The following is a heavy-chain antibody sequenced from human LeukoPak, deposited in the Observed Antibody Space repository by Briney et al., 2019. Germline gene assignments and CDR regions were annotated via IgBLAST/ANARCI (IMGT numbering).Heavy chain of an antibody. J-gene: IGHJ6*02. Sequence: PGGSLRLSCAASGFTFSSYSMNWVRQAPGKGLEWVSSISSSSSYMYYADSVKGRFTISRDNAKNSLYLQMNSLRAEDTAVYYCAREYGMDVWGQGTTVTVPS. CDR2: ISSSSSYM. V-gene: IGHV3-21*01. CDR3: AREYGMDV. CDR1: GFTFSSYS.